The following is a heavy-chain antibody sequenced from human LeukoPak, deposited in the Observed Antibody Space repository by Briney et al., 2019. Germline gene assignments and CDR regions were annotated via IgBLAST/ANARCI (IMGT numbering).Heavy chain of an antibody. CDR3: AKVSGATRYFDY. Sequence: GGCLRLSCAASGFTLSSYAMSWVRQAPGKGLEWVSAISGSGGSTYYADSVKGRFTISRDNSKNTLYLQMNSLRAEDTAVYYCAKVSGATRYFDYWGQGTLVTVSS. J-gene: IGHJ4*02. V-gene: IGHV3-23*01. D-gene: IGHD1-26*01. CDR2: ISGSGGST. CDR1: GFTLSSYA.